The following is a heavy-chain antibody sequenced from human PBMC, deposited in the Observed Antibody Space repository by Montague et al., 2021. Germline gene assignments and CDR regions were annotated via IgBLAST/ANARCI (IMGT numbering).Heavy chain of an antibody. Sequence: YGGFTYYNPSPKSRVTISADPSTNQFSLRLTSVTAADTAVYYCARRRNPDYWGHGTLVNV. CDR2: YGGFT. V-gene: IGHV4-39*01. J-gene: IGHJ4*01. CDR3: ARRRNPDY. D-gene: IGHD1-14*01.